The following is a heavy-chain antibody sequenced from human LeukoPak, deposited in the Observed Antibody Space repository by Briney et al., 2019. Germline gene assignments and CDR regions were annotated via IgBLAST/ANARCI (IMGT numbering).Heavy chain of an antibody. Sequence: SETLSLTCAVYGGSFSGYYWSWIRQPPGKGLEWIGEINHSGSTNYNPSLKSRVTISVDTSKNQFSLKLSSVTAADTAVYYCARGGGMKPGDFEYWGQGTLVTVSS. D-gene: IGHD6-13*01. CDR1: GGSFSGYY. CDR3: ARGGGMKPGDFEY. V-gene: IGHV4-34*01. J-gene: IGHJ4*02. CDR2: INHSGST.